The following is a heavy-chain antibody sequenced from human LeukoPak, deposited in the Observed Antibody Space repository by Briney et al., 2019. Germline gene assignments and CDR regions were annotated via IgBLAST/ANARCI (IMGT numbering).Heavy chain of an antibody. CDR3: ASTYRPSLLLWFGESAFDI. Sequence: SETLSLTRTVSGGSISSSSYYWGWIRQPPGKGLEWIGSIYYSGSTYYNPSLKSRVTISVDTSKSQFSLKLSSVTAADTAVYYCASTYRPSLLLWFGESAFDIWGQGTMVTVSS. D-gene: IGHD3-10*01. CDR1: GGSISSSSYY. V-gene: IGHV4-39*01. CDR2: IYYSGST. J-gene: IGHJ3*02.